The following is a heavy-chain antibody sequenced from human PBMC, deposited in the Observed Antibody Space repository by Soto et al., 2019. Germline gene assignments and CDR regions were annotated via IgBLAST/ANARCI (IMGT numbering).Heavy chain of an antibody. CDR1: GVSISSYY. CDR3: GGGRDVSNGWYFDH. CDR2: IGYSGST. J-gene: IGHJ2*01. V-gene: IGHV4-59*01. Sequence: PSETLSLTCTASGVSISSYYMSWIRQAPGKGLEWIGYIGYSGSTNYSAASESRVTISDDTSTNQFPLKLSTVTAADTAIDYCGGGRDVSNGWYFDHWGRGTLVTVSS.